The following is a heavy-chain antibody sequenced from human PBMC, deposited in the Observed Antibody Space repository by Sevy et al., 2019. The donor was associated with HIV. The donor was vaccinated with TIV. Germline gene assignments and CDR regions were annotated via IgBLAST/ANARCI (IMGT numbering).Heavy chain of an antibody. V-gene: IGHV3-30-3*01. J-gene: IGHJ6*02. Sequence: GGSLRRSCAASGFAFTNYYAMHWVRQAPGKGLEWVALISFDESDKYYADSVKGRFTISRDNFKNTLYLQMNSLTTEDTAVYYCARPRANYVDNYFFYAMDVWGQGTTVTVSS. CDR1: GFAFTNYYA. CDR2: ISFDESDK. D-gene: IGHD4-17*01. CDR3: ARPRANYVDNYFFYAMDV.